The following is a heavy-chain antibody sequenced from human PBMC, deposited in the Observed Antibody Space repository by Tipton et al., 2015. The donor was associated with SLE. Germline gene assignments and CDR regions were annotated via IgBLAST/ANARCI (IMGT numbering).Heavy chain of an antibody. CDR2: IYSDGTT. CDR3: ARDPPSIVVGPPNLGGDY. V-gene: IGHV3-66*02. Sequence: SLRLSCAASGFTVSDYYMNRVRQAPGKGLEWVSVIYSDGTTYYADSVKGRFTISRDKSKNMVYLQMNSLRAEDTAVYYCARDPPSIVVGPPNLGGDYWGQGTLVTVSS. CDR1: GFTVSDYY. J-gene: IGHJ4*02. D-gene: IGHD2-2*01.